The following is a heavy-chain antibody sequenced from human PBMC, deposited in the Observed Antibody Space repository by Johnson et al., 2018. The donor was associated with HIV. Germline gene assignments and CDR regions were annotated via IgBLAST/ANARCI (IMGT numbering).Heavy chain of an antibody. J-gene: IGHJ3*02. CDR2: ISYDGSNK. V-gene: IGHV3-30*04. CDR3: ARDGSQLADAVDI. D-gene: IGHD6-6*01. CDR1: GFTFSSYA. Sequence: QEQLVESGGGVVQPGRSLRLSCAASGFTFSSYAMHWVRQAPGKGLEWVAVISYDGSNKYYADSVKGRFTISRDNSKNTLYLQMNSLRAEDTAVYYCARDGSQLADAVDIWGQGTMVTVSS.